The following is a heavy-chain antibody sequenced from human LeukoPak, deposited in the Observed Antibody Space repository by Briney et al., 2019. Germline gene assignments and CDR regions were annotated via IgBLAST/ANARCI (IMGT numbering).Heavy chain of an antibody. CDR1: GYTFTSYG. J-gene: IGHJ6*03. Sequence: ASVKVSCKASGYTFTSYGISWVRQAPGQGLEWMGWISAYNGNTNYAQKLQGRVTMTTDTSTSTAYMELRSLRSDDTAVYYCARFGQGLGSGSYYYYYYMDVWGKGTTVTVSS. CDR3: ARFGQGLGSGSYYYYYYMDV. V-gene: IGHV1-18*01. CDR2: ISAYNGNT. D-gene: IGHD3-10*01.